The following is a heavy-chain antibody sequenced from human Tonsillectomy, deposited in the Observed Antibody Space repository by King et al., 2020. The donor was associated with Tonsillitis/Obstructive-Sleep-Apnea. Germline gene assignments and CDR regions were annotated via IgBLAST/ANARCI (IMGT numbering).Heavy chain of an antibody. CDR3: AKYSNTNSSRNLPFDY. V-gene: IGHV3-30*18. J-gene: IGHJ4*02. D-gene: IGHD2-2*01. CDR1: GFTFSSYG. CDR2: ISHDGSCK. Sequence: VQLVESGGGVVQPGRSLRLSCAASGFTFSSYGMHWVRQAPGKGLEWLAVISHDGSCKYYADSVKGRFTISRDNSKSTLYLQMNSLRAEDTAVYYFAKYSNTNSSRNLPFDYWGQGTLVTVSS.